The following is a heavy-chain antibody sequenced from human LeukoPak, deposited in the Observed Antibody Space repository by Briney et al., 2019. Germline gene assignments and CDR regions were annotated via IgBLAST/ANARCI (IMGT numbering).Heavy chain of an antibody. V-gene: IGHV1-8*01. CDR2: MNPDSGNT. J-gene: IGHJ4*02. CDR3: ARQAVMYHYESSGYPFDY. CDR1: GYTFTSYD. D-gene: IGHD3-22*01. Sequence: ASVKVSGTASGYTFTSYDINRVRQATGQGLEWMRWMNPDSGNTGYAQKFQGRVTFTRDTSASTAYIELSSLRSEDTAVYYCARQAVMYHYESSGYPFDYWGQGTLVTVSS.